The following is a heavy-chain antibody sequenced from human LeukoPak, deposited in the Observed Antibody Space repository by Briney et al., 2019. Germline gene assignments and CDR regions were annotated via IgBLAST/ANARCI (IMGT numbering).Heavy chain of an antibody. D-gene: IGHD2-15*01. V-gene: IGHV1-18*01. CDR3: ARDDCSGGSCSGGHYLDY. Sequence: ASVKVSCKASGCMFIAYGFPWVRQAPGQGLEWLGWIGAKNGYTWYAQKFQDRITMTTDTSTTTAYMELKSLTSDDTAVYYCARDDCSGGSCSGGHYLDYWGQGSLVTVSS. CDR2: IGAKNGYT. CDR1: GCMFIAYG. J-gene: IGHJ4*02.